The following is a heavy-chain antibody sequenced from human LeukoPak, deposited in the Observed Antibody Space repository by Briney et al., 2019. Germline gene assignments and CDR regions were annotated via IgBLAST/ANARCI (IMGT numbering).Heavy chain of an antibody. V-gene: IGHV3-21*01. D-gene: IGHD4-17*01. Sequence: GGSLRLSCAASGFTFSSYSMNWVRQAPGKGLEWVSFISTSSSYIYYADSVKGRFTISRDNAKNSLYLQMNSLRVEDTAVYYCARGGYGDFFKYYFDYWGQGTLVTVSS. CDR1: GFTFSSYS. J-gene: IGHJ4*02. CDR2: ISTSSSYI. CDR3: ARGGYGDFFKYYFDY.